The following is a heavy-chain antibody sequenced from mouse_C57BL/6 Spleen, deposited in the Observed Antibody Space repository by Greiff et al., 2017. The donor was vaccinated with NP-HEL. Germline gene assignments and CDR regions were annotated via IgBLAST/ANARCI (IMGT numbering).Heavy chain of an antibody. V-gene: IGHV7-3*01. CDR1: GFTFTDYY. CDR2: IRNKANGYTT. Sequence: EVKLVESGGGLVQPGGSLSLSCAASGFTFTDYYMSWVRQPPGKALEWLGFIRNKANGYTTEYSASVKGRFTISRDNSQSILYLQMNALRAEDSATYYCASSLYDYDRGYFDYWGQGTTLTVSS. J-gene: IGHJ2*01. D-gene: IGHD2-4*01. CDR3: ASSLYDYDRGYFDY.